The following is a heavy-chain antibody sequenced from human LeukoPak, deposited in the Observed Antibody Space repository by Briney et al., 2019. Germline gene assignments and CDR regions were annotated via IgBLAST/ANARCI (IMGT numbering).Heavy chain of an antibody. CDR2: ISSSSSYS. Sequence: GGSLRLSCIVSGLPFSDYYMNWLRQAPGKGVEWISYISSSSSYSDYADSVKGRSTISRDNAKSALYLQLNSLRLEDTAVYYCAAGTAADFWGQGTLVTVSS. J-gene: IGHJ4*02. CDR3: AAGTAADF. V-gene: IGHV3-11*03. CDR1: GLPFSDYY. D-gene: IGHD6-13*01.